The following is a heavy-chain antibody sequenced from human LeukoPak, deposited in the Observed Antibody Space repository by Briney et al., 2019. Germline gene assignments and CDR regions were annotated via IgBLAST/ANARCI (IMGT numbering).Heavy chain of an antibody. CDR1: GYTFTSYY. D-gene: IGHD4-11*01. CDR2: INPSGGST. V-gene: IGHV1-46*01. CDR3: ALLTSTVTSPFDY. J-gene: IGHJ4*02. Sequence: ASVKVSCKASGYTFTSYYMHWVRQAPGQGLEWMGIINPSGGSTSYAQRFQGRVTMTRDTSTSTVYMELSSLRSEDTAVYYCALLTSTVTSPFDYWGQGTLVTVSS.